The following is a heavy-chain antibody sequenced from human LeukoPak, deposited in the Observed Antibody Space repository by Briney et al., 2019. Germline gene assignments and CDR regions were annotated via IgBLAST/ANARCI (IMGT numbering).Heavy chain of an antibody. Sequence: ASVKVSCKASGYTFTGYYMHWVRQAPGQGLEWMGWINPNSGGTNYAQKFQGRVTMTRDTSISTAYMEPSRLRSDDTAVYYCARASIAAAEVGYYFDYWGQGTLVTVSS. J-gene: IGHJ4*02. CDR3: ARASIAAAEVGYYFDY. V-gene: IGHV1-2*02. CDR2: INPNSGGT. CDR1: GYTFTGYY. D-gene: IGHD6-13*01.